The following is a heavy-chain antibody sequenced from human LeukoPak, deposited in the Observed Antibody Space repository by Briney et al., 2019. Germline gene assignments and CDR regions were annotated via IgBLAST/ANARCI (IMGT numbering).Heavy chain of an antibody. J-gene: IGHJ4*02. CDR3: AKLRTPTVTTLHFDY. CDR1: GGSFSGYY. V-gene: IGHV4-34*01. Sequence: SETLSLTCAVYGGSFSGYYWSWIRQPPGKGLEWIGEINHSGSTNYNPSLKSRVTISVDTSKNQFSLKLSSVTAADTAVYYCAKLRTPTVTTLHFDYWGQGTLVTVSS. D-gene: IGHD4-17*01. CDR2: INHSGST.